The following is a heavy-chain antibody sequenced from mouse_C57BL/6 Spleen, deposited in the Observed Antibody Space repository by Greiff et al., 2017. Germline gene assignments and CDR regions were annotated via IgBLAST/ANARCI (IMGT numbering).Heavy chain of an antibody. Sequence: EVQLVESEGGLVQPGSSMKLSCTASGFTFSDYYMAWVRQVPEKGLEWVANINYDGSSTYYLDSLKSRFIISRDNAKNILYLQMSSLKSEDTATYYCARIRDYYGSSYFDYWGQGTTLTVSS. CDR1: GFTFSDYY. CDR3: ARIRDYYGSSYFDY. V-gene: IGHV5-16*01. J-gene: IGHJ2*01. D-gene: IGHD1-1*01. CDR2: INYDGSST.